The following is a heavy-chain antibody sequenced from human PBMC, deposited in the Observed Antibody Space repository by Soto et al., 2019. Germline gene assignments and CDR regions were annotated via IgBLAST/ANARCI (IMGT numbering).Heavy chain of an antibody. V-gene: IGHV3-23*01. CDR2: IVGSGAGT. CDR3: AKELYSGREARGAFDY. CDR1: GFTFRSYA. D-gene: IGHD1-26*01. J-gene: IGHJ4*02. Sequence: EVQLLESGGGLEQPGGSLRLSCGVSGFTFRSYAMSWVRQAPGKGLEWVSGIVGSGAGTYYAASVKGRFTISRDISKITLYLQMHSLRAEDTAIYYCAKELYSGREARGAFDYWGKGALVTVSS.